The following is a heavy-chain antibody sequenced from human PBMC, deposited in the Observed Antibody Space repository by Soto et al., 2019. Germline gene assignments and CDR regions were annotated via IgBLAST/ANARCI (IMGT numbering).Heavy chain of an antibody. J-gene: IGHJ5*02. D-gene: IGHD1-26*01. Sequence: SETLSLTCTVSGGSISGYYWSWIRQPPGKGLEWIGFIYHSETTNYNPSLKSRVTISVDTPRNQFSLKLSSVTAADTAVYYCAGATTLYTWFDPWGQGTLVTVSS. CDR1: GGSISGYY. CDR2: IYHSETT. V-gene: IGHV4-59*08. CDR3: AGATTLYTWFDP.